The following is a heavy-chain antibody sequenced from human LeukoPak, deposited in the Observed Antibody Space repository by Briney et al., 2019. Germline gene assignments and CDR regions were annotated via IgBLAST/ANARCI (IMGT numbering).Heavy chain of an antibody. V-gene: IGHV4-34*08. CDR3: IGGLSSPAARGAFDI. D-gene: IGHD2-2*01. J-gene: IGHJ3*02. CDR1: GFTFSSYA. Sequence: PGGSLRLSCAASGFTFSSYAMSWIRQPPGKGLEWIGEINHSGSTNYNPSLKSRVTISVDTSKNQFSLKLSSVTAADTAVYYCIGGLSSPAARGAFDIWGQGTMVTVSS. CDR2: INHSGST.